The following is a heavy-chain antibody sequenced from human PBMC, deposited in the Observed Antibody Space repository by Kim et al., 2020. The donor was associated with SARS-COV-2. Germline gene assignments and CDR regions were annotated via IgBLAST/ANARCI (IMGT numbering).Heavy chain of an antibody. CDR3: ARNTLTGTTDYYGMDV. J-gene: IGHJ6*02. Sequence: SVKVSCKASGGTFSSYAISWVRQAPGQGLEWMGGIIPIFGTANYAQKFQGRVTITADESTSTAYMELSSLRSEDTAVYYCARNTLTGTTDYYGMDVWGQGTTVTVSS. CDR1: GGTFSSYA. CDR2: IIPIFGTA. D-gene: IGHD1-7*01. V-gene: IGHV1-69*13.